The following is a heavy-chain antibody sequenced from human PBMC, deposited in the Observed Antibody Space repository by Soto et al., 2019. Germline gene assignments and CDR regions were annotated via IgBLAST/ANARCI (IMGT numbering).Heavy chain of an antibody. CDR3: ARVGYYYDSSGPTGLDY. D-gene: IGHD3-22*01. J-gene: IGHJ4*02. V-gene: IGHV3-11*06. CDR2: ISSSSSYT. Sequence: GGSLRLSCAASGFTFSDYYMSWIRQAPGKGLEWVSYISSSSSYTNYADSVKGRFTISRDNAKNSLYLQMNSLRAEDTAVYYCARVGYYYDSSGPTGLDYWGQGTLVTVSS. CDR1: GFTFSDYY.